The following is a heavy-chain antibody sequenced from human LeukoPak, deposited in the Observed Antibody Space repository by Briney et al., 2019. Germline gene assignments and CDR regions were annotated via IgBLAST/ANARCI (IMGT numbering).Heavy chain of an antibody. CDR1: GFIFSSYS. CDR3: ARRAGAYSHPYDY. V-gene: IGHV3-53*01. J-gene: IGHJ4*02. CDR2: IYSDNT. D-gene: IGHD4/OR15-4a*01. Sequence: SGGSLRLSCAASGFIFSSYSMNWVRQAPGKGLEWVSFIYSDNTHYSDSVKGRFTISRDNSKNTLYLQMNSLRAEDTAVYYCARRAGAYSHPYDYWGQGTLVTVSS.